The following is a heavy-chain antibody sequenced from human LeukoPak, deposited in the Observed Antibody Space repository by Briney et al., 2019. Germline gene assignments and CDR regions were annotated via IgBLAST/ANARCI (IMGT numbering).Heavy chain of an antibody. D-gene: IGHD3-10*01. J-gene: IGHJ4*02. CDR1: GYSFTSYW. Sequence: WESLKISCKGSGYSFTSYWISWVRQMPAKELEWMGIIYPGDSDTRYSPSFQGQVTISADKSISTAYLQWSSLKTSDTAMYYCGLNYFGTFDYWGQGTLVTVSS. CDR2: IYPGDSDT. CDR3: GLNYFGTFDY. V-gene: IGHV5-51*01.